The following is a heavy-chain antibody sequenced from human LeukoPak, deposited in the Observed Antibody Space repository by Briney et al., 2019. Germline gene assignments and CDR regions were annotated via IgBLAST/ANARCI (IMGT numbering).Heavy chain of an antibody. D-gene: IGHD3-10*01. CDR2: ISAYNGNT. Sequence: ASVKVSCKASGYTFTGYGISWVRQAPGQGLEWMEWISAYNGNTNYAQKLQGRVTMTTDTSTSTAYMELRSLRSDDTAVYYCARYYYGSGSYYYYGMDVWGQGTTVTVSS. CDR1: GYTFTGYG. CDR3: ARYYYGSGSYYYYGMDV. V-gene: IGHV1-18*01. J-gene: IGHJ6*02.